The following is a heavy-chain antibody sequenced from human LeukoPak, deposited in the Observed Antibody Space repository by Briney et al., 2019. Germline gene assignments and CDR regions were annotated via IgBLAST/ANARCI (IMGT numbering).Heavy chain of an antibody. J-gene: IGHJ4*02. D-gene: IGHD1-14*01. Sequence: GGSLRLSCAASGFSVSSNFMSWVRQAPRRGLEWVSVIYAGGTTHYIDSVKGRFTISRDNSNNTVFLQMNSLRGDDTAVYYCVREWANQRQRRDDWGQGTLVTVSS. CDR1: GFSVSSNF. V-gene: IGHV3-53*01. CDR3: VREWANQRQRRDD. CDR2: IYAGGTT.